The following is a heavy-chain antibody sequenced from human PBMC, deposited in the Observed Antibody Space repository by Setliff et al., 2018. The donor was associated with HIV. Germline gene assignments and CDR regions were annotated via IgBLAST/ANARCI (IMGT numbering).Heavy chain of an antibody. J-gene: IGHJ5*02. CDR2: IIPIFGTA. V-gene: IGHV1-69*05. CDR3: AKEQEIGSYLDP. CDR1: GYSFTSYG. D-gene: IGHD2-2*02. Sequence: SVKVSCKASGYSFTSYGVSWVRQAPGQGLEWMGGIIPIFGTANYAQKFQGRVTITTDESTSTAYMELSSLRSDDSAVYFCAKEQEIGSYLDPWGQGTLVTVSS.